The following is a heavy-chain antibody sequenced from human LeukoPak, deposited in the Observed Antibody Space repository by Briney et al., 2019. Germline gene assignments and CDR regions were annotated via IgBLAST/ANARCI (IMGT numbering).Heavy chain of an antibody. J-gene: IGHJ4*02. CDR1: GFTFSNYA. CDR3: AKNKGSSTPSFDY. D-gene: IGHD6-6*01. V-gene: IGHV3-23*01. Sequence: GGSLRLSCATSGFTFSNYAISWVRQVPAKGLEWVASVSGGGGTTAYADSVKGRFSISRDNSKKTLYLQMSSLRVEDTAVYYCAKNKGSSTPSFDYWGQGTLVTVSS. CDR2: VSGGGGTT.